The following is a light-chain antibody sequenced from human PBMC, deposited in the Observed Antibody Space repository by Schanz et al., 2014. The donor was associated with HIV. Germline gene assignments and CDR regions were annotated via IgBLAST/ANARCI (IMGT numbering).Light chain of an antibody. CDR3: QQYGISPPVT. CDR2: SAS. CDR1: QSVSSSY. J-gene: IGKJ5*01. V-gene: IGKV3-20*01. Sequence: IVLTQSPGTLSLSPGERATLSCRASQSVSSSYLAWYQQKPGQAPRLLIYSASSRATGIPDRFSGSGSGTDFTLTITRLEPEDFAVYYCQQYGISPPVTFGQGTRLEIK.